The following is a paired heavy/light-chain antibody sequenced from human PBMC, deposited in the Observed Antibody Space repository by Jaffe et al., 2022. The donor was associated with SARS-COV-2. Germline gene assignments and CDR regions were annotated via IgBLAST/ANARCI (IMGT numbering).Heavy chain of an antibody. Sequence: QVQLVQSGSELKKPGASVKVSCEASGYTFSNSAVNWVRQAPGQGLEWMGWINGDTGKPTYAQGFTGRFVFSLDSSVSTAYLQISSLKAEDTAMYYCARVADCTTTSCYWYFDLWGRGTLVTVSS. V-gene: IGHV7-4-1*02. J-gene: IGHJ2*01. D-gene: IGHD2-2*01. CDR3: ARVADCTTTSCYWYFDL. CDR2: INGDTGKP. CDR1: GYTFSNSA.
Light chain of an antibody. CDR2: KDT. CDR3: QSADSRGTLRVV. Sequence: SYELTQPPSVSVSPGQTARITCSADALPKQYAYWYQQKPGQAPVLVIYKDTERPSGIPERFSGSSSGTTVTLTISGVQAEDEADYYCQSADSRGTLRVVFGGGTKLTVI. V-gene: IGLV3-25*03. CDR1: ALPKQY. J-gene: IGLJ2*01.